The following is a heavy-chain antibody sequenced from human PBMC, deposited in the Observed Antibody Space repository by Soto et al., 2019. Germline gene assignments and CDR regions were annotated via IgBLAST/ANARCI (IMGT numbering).Heavy chain of an antibody. CDR1: GYSFNVYT. V-gene: IGHV1-3*01. CDR2: IIAGSGVT. J-gene: IGHJ4*02. Sequence: QVQLVQSGAEVKRPGASVKVSCKASGYSFNVYTLQWVRQAPGQRLEWIGWIIAGSGVTLYSQKFQGRLTITRDTFASTVYMDLSSLTSEDTAVYYCAREDGSGRFYRGHLDSWGQGTLVTVSS. D-gene: IGHD3-10*01. CDR3: AREDGSGRFYRGHLDS.